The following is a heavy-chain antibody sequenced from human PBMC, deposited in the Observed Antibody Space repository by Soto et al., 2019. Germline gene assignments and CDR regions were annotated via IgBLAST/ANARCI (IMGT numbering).Heavy chain of an antibody. CDR2: IYHNGSP. J-gene: IGHJ6*02. CDR1: GGSMSSGGYS. CDR3: ARVPDV. Sequence: TSETLSLTCAVSGGSMSSGGYSWIWIRQPPGKGLEWIGYIYHNGSPYYNPSLKSRVTISVDRSKNQFSLKLSSVTAADTAVYYCARVPDVWGQGTTVTVSS. V-gene: IGHV4-30-2*01.